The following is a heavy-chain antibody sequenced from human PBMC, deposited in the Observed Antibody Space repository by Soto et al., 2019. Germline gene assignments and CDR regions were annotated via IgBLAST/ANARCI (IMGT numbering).Heavy chain of an antibody. V-gene: IGHV1-8*01. CDR1: GYTFTSYD. J-gene: IGHJ4*02. CDR2: MNPNSDNT. CDR3: ARPTRSGYSGAWSPFDY. D-gene: IGHD6-19*01. Sequence: QVQLVQSGAEVKKPGASVKVSCKASGYTFTSYDINWVRQVPGQGLEWMGWMNPNSDNTDYAQKFQGRVTMTRNTSISTAYMELSSLRSEDTAVYYCARPTRSGYSGAWSPFDYWGQGSLVTVSS.